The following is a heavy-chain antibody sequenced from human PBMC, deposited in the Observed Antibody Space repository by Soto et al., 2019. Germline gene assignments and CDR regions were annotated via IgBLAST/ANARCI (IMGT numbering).Heavy chain of an antibody. D-gene: IGHD4-17*01. CDR2: ISSSSSYI. CDR1: GVTFGTYC. V-gene: IGHV3-21*01. Sequence: GVSRNHSRASAGVTFGTYCMHLARKTPGKGLEWVSSISSSSSYIYYADSVKGRFTISRDNAKNSLYLQMNNLRAEDTAVYYCARSYGDYIDAFDIWGQGTMVTGSS. CDR3: ARSYGDYIDAFDI. J-gene: IGHJ3*02.